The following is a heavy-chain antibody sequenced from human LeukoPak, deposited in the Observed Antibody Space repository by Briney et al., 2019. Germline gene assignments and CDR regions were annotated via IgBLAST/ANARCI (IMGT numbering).Heavy chain of an antibody. CDR1: GFTFSSYA. CDR2: IKQDGSEK. Sequence: GGSLRLSCAASGFTFSSYAMSWVRQAPGEGLGWVANIKQDGSEKYYVDSVKGRFTISRDNAKNSLYLQMNSLRAEDRAVYYCAREYYAYDYWGQGTLVTVSS. D-gene: IGHD3-16*01. V-gene: IGHV3-7*01. J-gene: IGHJ4*02. CDR3: AREYYAYDY.